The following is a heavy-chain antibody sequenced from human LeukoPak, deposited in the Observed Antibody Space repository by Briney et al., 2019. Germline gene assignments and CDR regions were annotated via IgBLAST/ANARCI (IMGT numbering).Heavy chain of an antibody. Sequence: PSETLSLTCAVSGGSISSSNWWSWVRQPPGKGLEWIGEIYHSGSTNYNPSPKSRVTISVDTSKNQFSLKLSSVTAADTAVYYCARETYYYGSGSHFPDAFDIWGQGTMVTVSS. V-gene: IGHV4-4*02. J-gene: IGHJ3*02. CDR1: GGSISSSNW. CDR2: IYHSGST. CDR3: ARETYYYGSGSHFPDAFDI. D-gene: IGHD3-10*01.